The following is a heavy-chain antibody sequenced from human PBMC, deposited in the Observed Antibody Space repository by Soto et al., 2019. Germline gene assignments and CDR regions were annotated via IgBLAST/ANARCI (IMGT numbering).Heavy chain of an antibody. V-gene: IGHV3-48*02. CDR1: GLTFSSCS. CDR2: ISGSGDTK. D-gene: IGHD2-8*01. CDR3: AKYCSSDVCFDY. J-gene: IGHJ4*02. Sequence: GGSLRLSCASSGLTFSSCSMNWVRQAPGKGLEWVSFISGSGDTKYCADSVKGRFTISRDNAKNSLYLQMSSLRDEDTAVYYCAKYCSSDVCFDYWGQGTLVTVSS.